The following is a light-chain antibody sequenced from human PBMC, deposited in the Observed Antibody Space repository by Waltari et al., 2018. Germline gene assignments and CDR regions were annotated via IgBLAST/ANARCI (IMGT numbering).Light chain of an antibody. CDR2: CND. Sequence: QSVLTQAPSVSGTPGQRVTISCSGTNYNIGSGPVNWYQQVPGRSPKLLIYCNDRRPPAGPDRFSGSKSGASASLAISGLQSEDEADYYCATWDGRVNGVLFGGGTKVTVL. J-gene: IGLJ2*01. V-gene: IGLV1-44*01. CDR3: ATWDGRVNGVL. CDR1: NYNIGSGP.